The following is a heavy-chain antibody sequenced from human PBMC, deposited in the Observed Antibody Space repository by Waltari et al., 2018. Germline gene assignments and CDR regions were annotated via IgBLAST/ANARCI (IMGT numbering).Heavy chain of an antibody. CDR2: IYYSGNT. Sequence: QVQLQESGPGLVKPSETLSLTCTVSGGSISSSTYYWGWIRQPPGKGLEYIGSIYYSGNTYYNPSLKSRVTISVDTSKNQFSLKLSSVTAADTAVYYCARRLIQYTSSWYFDYWGQGTLVTVSS. J-gene: IGHJ4*02. D-gene: IGHD6-13*01. CDR3: ARRLIQYTSSWYFDY. V-gene: IGHV4-39*07. CDR1: GGSISSSTYY.